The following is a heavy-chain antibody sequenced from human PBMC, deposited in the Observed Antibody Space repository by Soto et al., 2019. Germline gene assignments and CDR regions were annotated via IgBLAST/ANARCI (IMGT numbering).Heavy chain of an antibody. J-gene: IGHJ4*02. D-gene: IGHD5-12*01. Sequence: PGGSLRLSCATSGVTFSSSGMSWVRQAPGKGLEWVSGISASGGETYYGDSVKGRFTISRDNSKNTLYLQMNSLRAEDTAIYYCARDLYSGYDGDYWGQGTLVTVSS. CDR2: ISASGGET. CDR3: ARDLYSGYDGDY. CDR1: GVTFSSSG. V-gene: IGHV3-23*01.